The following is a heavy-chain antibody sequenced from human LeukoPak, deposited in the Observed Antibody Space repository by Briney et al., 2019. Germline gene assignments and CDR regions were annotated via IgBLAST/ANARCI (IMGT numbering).Heavy chain of an antibody. CDR1: GGSISSGSYF. V-gene: IGHV4-61*02. D-gene: IGHD3-3*01. J-gene: IGHJ5*02. CDR2: IYTSGST. CDR3: ARADARSRSWFDP. Sequence: SETLSLTCTVSGGSISSGSYFWSWIRQPAGKGLEWIGRIYTSGSTNYNPSLKSRVTMSVDTSENQFSLKLSSVTAADTAVYYCARADARSRSWFDPWGQETLVTVSS.